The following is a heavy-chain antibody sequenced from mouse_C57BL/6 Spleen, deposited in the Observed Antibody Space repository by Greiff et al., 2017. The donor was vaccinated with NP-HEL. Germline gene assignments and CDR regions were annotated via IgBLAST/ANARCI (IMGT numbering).Heavy chain of an antibody. V-gene: IGHV1-26*01. CDR3: ARGKNGNYPDWYFDV. Sequence: VQLQQSGPELVKPGASVKISCKASGYTFTDYYMNWVKQSHGKSLEWIGDINPNNGGTSYNQKFKGKATLTVDKSSSTAYMELRSLTSEDSAVYYCARGKNGNYPDWYFDVWGTGTTVTVSS. D-gene: IGHD2-1*01. CDR2: INPNNGGT. CDR1: GYTFTDYY. J-gene: IGHJ1*03.